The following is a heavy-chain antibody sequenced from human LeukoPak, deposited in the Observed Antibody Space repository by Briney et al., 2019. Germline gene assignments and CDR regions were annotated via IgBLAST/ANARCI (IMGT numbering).Heavy chain of an antibody. Sequence: GESLKISCKGSGYSFTSYWIGWVRQMPGKGLEWMGIIYPGDSDTRYSPSFQGQVTISADKSISTAYLQWSSLKASGTAMYYCARTPNIAVAGKAGGGHYWGQGTLVTVSS. CDR3: ARTPNIAVAGKAGGGHY. D-gene: IGHD6-19*01. V-gene: IGHV5-51*01. CDR2: IYPGDSDT. J-gene: IGHJ4*02. CDR1: GYSFTSYW.